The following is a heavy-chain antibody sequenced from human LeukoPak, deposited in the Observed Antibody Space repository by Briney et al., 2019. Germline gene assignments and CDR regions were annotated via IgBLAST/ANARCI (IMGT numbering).Heavy chain of an antibody. D-gene: IGHD4-17*01. Sequence: GGSLRLSCAASGFTFSRHGMHWVRQAPGKGLEWVAYIHYDGSQEYYADSVKGRLTISRDNSKNTMWLQMNSLRTEDTAVYYCAKEGSHYDLVVYWGRGTLVTVSS. CDR2: IHYDGSQE. CDR3: AKEGSHYDLVVY. V-gene: IGHV3-30*02. J-gene: IGHJ4*02. CDR1: GFTFSRHG.